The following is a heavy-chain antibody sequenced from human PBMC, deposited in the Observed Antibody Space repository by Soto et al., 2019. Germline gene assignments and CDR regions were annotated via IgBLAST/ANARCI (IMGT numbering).Heavy chain of an antibody. J-gene: IGHJ4*02. V-gene: IGHV1-69*13. CDR1: GGTFSSYA. CDR2: IIPIFGTA. Sequence: ASVKVSCKASGGTFSSYAISWVRQAPGQGLEWMGGIIPIFGTANYAQKFQGRVTITADESTSTAYMELSSLRSEDTAVYYCARGLWFGELLSYFDYWGQGTLVTVSS. CDR3: ARGLWFGELLSYFDY. D-gene: IGHD3-10*01.